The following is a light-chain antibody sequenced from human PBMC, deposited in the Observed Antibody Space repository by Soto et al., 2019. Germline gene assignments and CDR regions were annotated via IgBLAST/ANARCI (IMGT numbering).Light chain of an antibody. CDR3: HQYGSSPLLA. J-gene: IGKJ3*01. CDR1: QSVSSNY. V-gene: IGKV3-20*01. CDR2: GAS. Sequence: EIVWTQSPGTLSLSPGERDTLSCRASQSVSSNYLAWYQHKRGQAPRLLIYGASSRATGIPDSFSGSGSGTDFTLILSSQDPEDFAVYYCHQYGSSPLLAFGPGTEV.